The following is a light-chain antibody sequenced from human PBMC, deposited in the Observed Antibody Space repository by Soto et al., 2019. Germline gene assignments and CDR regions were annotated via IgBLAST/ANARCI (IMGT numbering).Light chain of an antibody. CDR2: TSG. CDR1: QRITTY. Sequence: IQMTQSPSSLSASVGDRVTITCRESQRITTYLNWYQQKPGKAPKLLLSTSGTLQRGVASRFSGSGSWTDFTLSFTALRPEDFANYCCQQSDSIPYTFGQGTKLEIK. V-gene: IGKV1-39*01. CDR3: QQSDSIPYT. J-gene: IGKJ2*01.